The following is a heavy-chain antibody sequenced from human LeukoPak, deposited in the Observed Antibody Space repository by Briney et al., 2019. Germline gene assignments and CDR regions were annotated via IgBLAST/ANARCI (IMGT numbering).Heavy chain of an antibody. CDR3: ARDFYDSSGYPTHAFDI. CDR1: GYTFTSYY. D-gene: IGHD3-22*01. V-gene: IGHV1-46*01. J-gene: IGHJ3*02. Sequence: ASVKVSCKASGYTFTSYYMHWVRQAPGQGLEWMGIINPSGGSTSYAQKFQGRVTMTRDTSTSTVYMELSSLRSEDTAVYYCARDFYDSSGYPTHAFDIWGQGTMVTVSS. CDR2: INPSGGST.